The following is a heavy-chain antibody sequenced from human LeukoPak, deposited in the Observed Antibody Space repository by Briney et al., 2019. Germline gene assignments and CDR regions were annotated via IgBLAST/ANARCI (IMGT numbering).Heavy chain of an antibody. CDR2: IFHSGST. D-gene: IGHD3-10*01. V-gene: IGHV4-61*05. Sequence: TSETLSLTCTVSGGSISSSSYYWGWIRQPPGKGLEWIGCIFHSGSTNYNPSLKSRVNISLDTSKNQFSLKLSSVTAADTTVYYCAGTYYYSYYYYMDVWGKGTTVTISS. CDR1: GGSISSSSYY. CDR3: AGTYYYSYYYYMDV. J-gene: IGHJ6*03.